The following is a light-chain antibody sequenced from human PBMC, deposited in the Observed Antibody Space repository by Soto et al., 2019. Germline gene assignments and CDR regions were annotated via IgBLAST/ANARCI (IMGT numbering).Light chain of an antibody. CDR3: AAWDDSLNGVV. Sequence: VLTQPPSASGTPGQRVTISCSGSSSNIGSNTVNWYQQLPGTAPKLLIYSNNQRPSGVPDRFSGSKSGTSASLAISGLQSEDEADYYCAAWDDSLNGVVFGGGTKVTVL. J-gene: IGLJ2*01. V-gene: IGLV1-44*01. CDR1: SSNIGSNT. CDR2: SNN.